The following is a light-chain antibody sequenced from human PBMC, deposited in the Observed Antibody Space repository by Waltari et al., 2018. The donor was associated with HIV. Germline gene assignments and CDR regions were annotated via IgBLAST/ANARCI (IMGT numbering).Light chain of an antibody. V-gene: IGLV2-8*01. CDR2: EVT. CDR1: SSDIGAYDF. J-gene: IGLJ2*01. CDR3: SSYGDSLKVL. Sequence: QSALTQPPSASGSLGQSVTISCTASSSDIGAYDFVSWFQQHPHSAPKLLLYEVTRRPGIVSGRFSGSRAGNTAFLTVAGLQPDDEATYFCSSYGDSLKVLFGGGTNVTVL.